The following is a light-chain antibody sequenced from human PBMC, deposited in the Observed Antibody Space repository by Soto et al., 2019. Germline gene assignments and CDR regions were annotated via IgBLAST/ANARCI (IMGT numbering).Light chain of an antibody. CDR1: QSVSRNY. Sequence: GEGATLSCRASQSVSRNYLAWYQQKPGQAPRLLIYTASRRATGIPDRFSGSGSGTDFTLTISRLEPEDSAVYYCQQYSRAPIPFGQGTRLEIK. J-gene: IGKJ5*01. CDR3: QQYSRAPIP. CDR2: TAS. V-gene: IGKV3-20*01.